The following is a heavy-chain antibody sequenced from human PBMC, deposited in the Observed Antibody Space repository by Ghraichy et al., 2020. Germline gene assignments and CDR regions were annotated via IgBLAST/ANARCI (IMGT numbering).Heavy chain of an antibody. D-gene: IGHD1-1*01. Sequence: GESLNISCAASGFIFSSYSMKWVRQAPGKGLEWVSDISSSSSTIYYADSVKGRFTISRDNAKNSLYLQMNSLRAEDTAVYYCARGHPNYYFDHWGQGTLVTVSS. CDR2: ISSSSSTI. V-gene: IGHV3-48*01. J-gene: IGHJ4*02. CDR3: ARGHPNYYFDH. CDR1: GFIFSSYS.